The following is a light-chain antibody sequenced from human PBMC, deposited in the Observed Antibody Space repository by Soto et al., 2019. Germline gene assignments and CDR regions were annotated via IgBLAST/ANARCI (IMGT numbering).Light chain of an antibody. CDR1: GGDLGGYNC. CDR2: EVD. Sequence: QSSLTEAPGASGSPGQASTICWAGGGGDLGGYNCVSWYQQHPGKPPKLMIFEVDKRPSGVPDRFSGSTSGNTASLTVSGLQAEDEADYYCSSHAGSTNPFVFGTGTKVTVL. V-gene: IGLV2-8*01. J-gene: IGLJ1*01. CDR3: SSHAGSTNPFV.